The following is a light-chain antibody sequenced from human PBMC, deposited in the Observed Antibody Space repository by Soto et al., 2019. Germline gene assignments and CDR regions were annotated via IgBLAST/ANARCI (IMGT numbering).Light chain of an antibody. CDR2: YAS. V-gene: IGKV3-11*01. Sequence: EIVLTQSPATLSLSPGERATLSCRASQSVSSYLAWYQQKPGQAPRLLLYYASNRATGIPARFSGSGCGAFFTLSISCLAPEDFAVYYYQQRSNWPLTFGGGTKVEIK. J-gene: IGKJ4*01. CDR1: QSVSSY. CDR3: QQRSNWPLT.